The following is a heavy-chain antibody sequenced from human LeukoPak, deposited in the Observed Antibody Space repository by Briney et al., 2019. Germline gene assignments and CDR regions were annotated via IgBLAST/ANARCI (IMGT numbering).Heavy chain of an antibody. CDR2: MNPNSGNT. V-gene: IGHV1-8*01. Sequence: ASVKVSCKASGYTFTSYDINWVRQATGQGLEWMGWMNPNSGNTGYAQKFQGRVTMTRNTSISTAYMELSSLRSEDTAVYYCARAAHPSDYDFWSGLNYWGQGTLVTVSS. CDR1: GYTFTSYD. D-gene: IGHD3-3*01. CDR3: ARAAHPSDYDFWSGLNY. J-gene: IGHJ4*02.